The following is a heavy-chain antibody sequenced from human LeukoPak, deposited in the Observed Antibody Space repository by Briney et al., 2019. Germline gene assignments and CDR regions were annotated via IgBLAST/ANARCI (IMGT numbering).Heavy chain of an antibody. D-gene: IGHD2-15*01. J-gene: IGHJ3*02. Sequence: GGSLRLSCAASGITFGNNWMHWVRQGPGKGLVWISRINSDGGSAIYADSVKGRFTVSRDNAKNTLYLQMNSLRAEDTAVYYCAKVDVVVVADAFDIWGQGTMVTVSS. CDR2: INSDGGSA. CDR3: AKVDVVVVADAFDI. CDR1: GITFGNNW. V-gene: IGHV3-74*01.